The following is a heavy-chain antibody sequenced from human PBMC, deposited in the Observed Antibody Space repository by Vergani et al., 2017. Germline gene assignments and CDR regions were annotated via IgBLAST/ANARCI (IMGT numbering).Heavy chain of an antibody. D-gene: IGHD3-10*01. V-gene: IGHV3-15*01. CDR2: IKSKTDGGTT. CDR3: TTDPITMVRGVPGY. CDR1: GFTFSNAW. Sequence: EVQLVESGGGLVKPGGSLRLSCAASGFTFSNAWMSWVRQAPGKGLEWVGRIKSKTDGGTTDYAAPVKGRFTISRDESKNTLYLQMNSLKTEDTAVYYCTTDPITMVRGVPGYWGQGTLVTVSS. J-gene: IGHJ4*02.